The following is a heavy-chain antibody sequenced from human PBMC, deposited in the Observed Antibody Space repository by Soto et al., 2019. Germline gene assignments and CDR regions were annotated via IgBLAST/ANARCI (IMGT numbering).Heavy chain of an antibody. CDR3: AGGYRGYDCDY. Sequence: QVQLVQSGAEVKKPGSSVKVSCKASGGTFSSYTISWVRQAPGQGLEWMGRIIPILGIANYAQKFQGRVTIRADQSTGTAYMELSSLRSEDTAVYYCAGGYRGYDCDYWGQGTLVTVSS. J-gene: IGHJ4*02. CDR1: GGTFSSYT. V-gene: IGHV1-69*02. D-gene: IGHD5-12*01. CDR2: IIPILGIA.